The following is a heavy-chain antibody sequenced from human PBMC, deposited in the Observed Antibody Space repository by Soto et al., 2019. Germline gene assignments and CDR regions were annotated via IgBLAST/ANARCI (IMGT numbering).Heavy chain of an antibody. Sequence: GGSLRLSCAASGFTFSSYWMSWVRQAPGKGLEWVANIKQDGSEKYYVDSVKGRFTISRDNAKNSLYLQMNSLRAEDTAVYYCATFSPSPDCSSTSCHPLFDYWGQGTLVTVSS. D-gene: IGHD2-2*01. V-gene: IGHV3-7*05. CDR2: IKQDGSEK. J-gene: IGHJ4*02. CDR1: GFTFSSYW. CDR3: ATFSPSPDCSSTSCHPLFDY.